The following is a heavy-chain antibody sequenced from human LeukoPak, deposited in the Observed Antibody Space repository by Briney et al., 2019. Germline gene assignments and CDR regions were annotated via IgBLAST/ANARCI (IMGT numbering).Heavy chain of an antibody. CDR3: AASIAVAGVFDY. CDR2: IYYSGST. CDR1: GGSISSYY. J-gene: IGHJ4*02. D-gene: IGHD6-19*01. Sequence: SETLSLTCTVSGGSISSYYWSWIRQPPGKGLEWVGYIYYSGSTNYNPSLKSRVTISVDTSKNQFSLKLSSVTAADTAVYYCAASIAVAGVFDYWGQGTLVTVSS. V-gene: IGHV4-59*01.